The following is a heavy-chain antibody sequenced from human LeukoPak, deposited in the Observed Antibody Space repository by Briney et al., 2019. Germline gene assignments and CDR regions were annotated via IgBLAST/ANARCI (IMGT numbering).Heavy chain of an antibody. CDR1: GGSISSYY. Sequence: SETLSLTYTVSGGSISSYYWSWIRRPPGKGLEWIGYIYYSGSTNYNPSLKSRVTISVDTSKNQFSLKLSSVTAADTAVYYCASIHAVAYWYFDLSGRGTLVTVSS. CDR2: IYYSGST. V-gene: IGHV4-59*01. J-gene: IGHJ2*01. D-gene: IGHD6-19*01. CDR3: ASIHAVAYWYFDL.